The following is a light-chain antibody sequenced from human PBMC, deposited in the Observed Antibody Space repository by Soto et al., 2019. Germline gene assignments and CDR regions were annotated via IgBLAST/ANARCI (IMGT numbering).Light chain of an antibody. V-gene: IGKV3-15*01. CDR2: GAS. CDR3: QDYNNRHPIT. Sequence: EIVTNPSPSTLAVSLVDRATXSCRASQSVSNNLAWYQQEPGRAPRLLIYGASTRATGIPGRFSGPGSGAEFSLTIRSLRAEDFAVCYCQDYNNRHPITFGQGTRLEIK. J-gene: IGKJ5*01. CDR1: QSVSNN.